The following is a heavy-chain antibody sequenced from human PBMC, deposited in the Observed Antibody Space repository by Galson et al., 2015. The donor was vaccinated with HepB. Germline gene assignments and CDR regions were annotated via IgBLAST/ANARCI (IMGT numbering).Heavy chain of an antibody. CDR3: ARDSRGYSGSDYYYYGMDV. D-gene: IGHD5-12*01. V-gene: IGHV3-53*04. CDR2: IYSGGST. CDR1: GFTVSSNY. J-gene: IGHJ6*02. Sequence: SLRLSCAASGFTVSSNYMSWVRQAPGKGLEWVSVIYSGGSTYYADSVKGRFTISRHNSKNTLYLQMNSLRAEDTAVYYCARDSRGYSGSDYYYYGMDVWGRGTTVTVSS.